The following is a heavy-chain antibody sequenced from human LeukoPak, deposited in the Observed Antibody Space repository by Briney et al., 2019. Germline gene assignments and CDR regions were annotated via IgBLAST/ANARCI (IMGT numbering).Heavy chain of an antibody. Sequence: GGSLRLSCAASGFTFSSYGMHWVRQAPGKGLEWVAVIWYDGSNKYYADSVKGRFTISRDTSKNTLYLQMNSLRAEDTAVYYCARDLKRSSGWFVDYYYYYGMDVWGQGTTVTVSS. CDR3: ARDLKRSSGWFVDYYYYYGMDV. V-gene: IGHV3-33*01. D-gene: IGHD6-19*01. CDR2: IWYDGSNK. CDR1: GFTFSSYG. J-gene: IGHJ6*02.